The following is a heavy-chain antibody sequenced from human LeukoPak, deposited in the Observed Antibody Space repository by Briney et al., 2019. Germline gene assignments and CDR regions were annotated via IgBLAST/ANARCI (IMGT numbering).Heavy chain of an antibody. CDR3: ARELAAFYFDY. CDR2: ISGYNGNT. Sequence: ASVKVSCKASGYIFTNFGISWVRQARGQGLEWMGWISGYNGNTKYVQKFQGRVTVTTDTSTSTAYMELRSLRSEDTAVYYCARELAAFYFDYWGQGTLVTVSS. D-gene: IGHD2-15*01. J-gene: IGHJ4*02. CDR1: GYIFTNFG. V-gene: IGHV1-18*01.